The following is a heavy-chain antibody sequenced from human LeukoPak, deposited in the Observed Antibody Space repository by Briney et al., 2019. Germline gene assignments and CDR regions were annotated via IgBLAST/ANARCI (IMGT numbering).Heavy chain of an antibody. Sequence: GESLKISCKASGYSFNRDWIGWVRQMPGKGLEWMGIIYPGDSDTRYSPSFQGQVTISADKSISTAYLQWSSLKASDSAIYYCARTRGARGAFDIWGQGTMV. V-gene: IGHV5-51*01. D-gene: IGHD3/OR15-3a*01. J-gene: IGHJ3*02. CDR1: GYSFNRDW. CDR2: IYPGDSDT. CDR3: ARTRGARGAFDI.